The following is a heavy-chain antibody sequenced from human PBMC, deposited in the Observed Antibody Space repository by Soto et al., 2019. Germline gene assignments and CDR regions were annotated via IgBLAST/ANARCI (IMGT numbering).Heavy chain of an antibody. CDR2: ISSSGSTI. CDR3: ASVHGSSWWDGGYYYGMDV. Sequence: QVQLVESGGGLVKPGGSLRLSCAASGFTFSDYYMSWIRQAPGKGLEWVSYISSSGSTIYYADSVKGRFTISRDNAKNLHNLQMHLPRAEDTAVYSCASVHGSSWWDGGYYYGMDVWGQGTTVTVSS. D-gene: IGHD6-13*01. V-gene: IGHV3-11*01. CDR1: GFTFSDYY. J-gene: IGHJ6*02.